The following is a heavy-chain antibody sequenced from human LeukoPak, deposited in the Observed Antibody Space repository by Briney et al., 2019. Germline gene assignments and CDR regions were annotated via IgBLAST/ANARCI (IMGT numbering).Heavy chain of an antibody. CDR2: INHRGST. V-gene: IGHV4-34*01. D-gene: IGHD6-19*01. J-gene: IGHJ4*02. CDR1: VGSIRSYY. Sequence: SETLSLTCTVSVGSIRSYYWSWIRQPPGKGLEWIGEINHRGSTNYNPSIKSRVTTSADTSKNQFSLKLSSVTAADPAVYYCARGGSSGWSANFDYWGQGTLVTVSS. CDR3: ARGGSSGWSANFDY.